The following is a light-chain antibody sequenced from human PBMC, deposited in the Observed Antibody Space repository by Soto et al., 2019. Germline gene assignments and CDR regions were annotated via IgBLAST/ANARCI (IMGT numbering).Light chain of an antibody. CDR3: QQYGSSGT. J-gene: IGKJ1*01. CDR2: GAS. V-gene: IGKV3-20*01. CDR1: QSVSSN. Sequence: EIVLTQSPGTLSVSPGERATLSCRASQSVSSNLAWYQQKPGQAPRLLIYGASNRATGIPDRFRGSGSGTDFTLTISRLEPEDFAVYYCQQYGSSGTFGQGTKVDIK.